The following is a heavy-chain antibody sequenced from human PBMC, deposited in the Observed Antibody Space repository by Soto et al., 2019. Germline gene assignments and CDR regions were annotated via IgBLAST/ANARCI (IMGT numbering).Heavy chain of an antibody. CDR3: ARDLAPEYYNLAPPGSPPVGEIDY. V-gene: IGHV1-46*01. CDR2: INPSGGST. D-gene: IGHD3-10*01. CDR1: GYTFTSYY. J-gene: IGHJ4*02. Sequence: QVQLVQSGAEVKKPGASVKVSCKASGYTFTSYYMHWVRQAPGQGLEWMGIINPSGGSTSYAQKFQGRGTMTSDTSTSTVYMELSSLRYEDTAVYYCARDLAPEYYNLAPPGSPPVGEIDYWGQGTLVTVSS.